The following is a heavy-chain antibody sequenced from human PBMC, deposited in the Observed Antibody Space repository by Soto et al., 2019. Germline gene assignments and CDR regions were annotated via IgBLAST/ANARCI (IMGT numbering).Heavy chain of an antibody. CDR1: GYNFIDYG. D-gene: IGHD5-12*01. Sequence: QVHLVQSGAEVERPGASVKVSCKFSGYNFIDYGMTWVRQAPGQGLEWMGWITGSNGATNYAQKFQGRVTLTADTSTNTVSMELRSLRKDDTAVYYCARDSKWLIIKGNWFDSWGQGTLVTVSS. CDR2: ITGSNGAT. J-gene: IGHJ5*01. CDR3: ARDSKWLIIKGNWFDS. V-gene: IGHV1-18*04.